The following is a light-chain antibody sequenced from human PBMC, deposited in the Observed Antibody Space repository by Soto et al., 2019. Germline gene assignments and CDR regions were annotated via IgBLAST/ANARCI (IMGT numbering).Light chain of an antibody. V-gene: IGKV1-39*01. J-gene: IGKJ1*01. Sequence: DIQMTQSPFSLSASVGDSVTITCRASQSIVTYLNWYQQKPGKAPNLLIYAASSLQSGVPSRFSRSGSGTDFTLTISSLKFEDFATYYCQQSYSFPLTFGQGTKVEMK. CDR3: QQSYSFPLT. CDR1: QSIVTY. CDR2: AAS.